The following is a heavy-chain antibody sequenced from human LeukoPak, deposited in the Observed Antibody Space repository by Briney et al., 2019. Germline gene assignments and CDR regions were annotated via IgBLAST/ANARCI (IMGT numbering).Heavy chain of an antibody. Sequence: GGSLRLSCAASGFRVNVNYMSWVRQAPGKGLEWVSVLYSSGTTNYADSVKGRFTISRDNAKNSLYLQMNSLRAEDTAVYYCARDNHGDYPHYYFDYWGQGTLVTVSS. V-gene: IGHV3-53*01. D-gene: IGHD4-17*01. CDR2: LYSSGTT. J-gene: IGHJ4*02. CDR3: ARDNHGDYPHYYFDY. CDR1: GFRVNVNY.